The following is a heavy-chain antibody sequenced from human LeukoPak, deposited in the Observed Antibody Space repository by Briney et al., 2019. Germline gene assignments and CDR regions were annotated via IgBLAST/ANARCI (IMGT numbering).Heavy chain of an antibody. V-gene: IGHV4-61*02. D-gene: IGHD6-13*01. Sequence: SQTLSLTCTVSGGSISSGSYYWSWIRQPAGKGLEWIGRIYTSGSTNYNPSLKSRVTISVDTSKNQFSLKLSSVTAADTAVYYCAATPGIAAAGTQLDGAFDIWGQGTMVTVSS. J-gene: IGHJ3*02. CDR1: GGSISSGSYY. CDR2: IYTSGST. CDR3: AATPGIAAAGTQLDGAFDI.